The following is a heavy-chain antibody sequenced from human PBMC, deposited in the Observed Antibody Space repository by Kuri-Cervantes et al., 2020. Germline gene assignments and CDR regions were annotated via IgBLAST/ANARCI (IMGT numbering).Heavy chain of an antibody. V-gene: IGHV3-48*02. CDR3: ARAITMVRGVILYYFDY. J-gene: IGHJ4*02. D-gene: IGHD3-10*01. CDR2: ISSSSTI. CDR1: GFTFSSYS. Sequence: GESLKISCAASGFTFSSYSMNWVRQAPGKGLEWVSYISSSSTIYYADSVKGRFTISRDNAKNSLYLQMNSLRDEDTAVYYCARAITMVRGVILYYFDYWGQGTLVTVSS.